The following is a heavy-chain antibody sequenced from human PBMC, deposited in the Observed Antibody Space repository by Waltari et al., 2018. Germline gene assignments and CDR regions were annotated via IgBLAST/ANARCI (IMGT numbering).Heavy chain of an antibody. J-gene: IGHJ5*02. CDR1: GGTFGRYA. CDR3: ARRQLGGPLDP. V-gene: IGHV1-69*12. Sequence: QVHLVQSGAEVKKPGSSVKVSCKASGGTFGRYAITWVRQAPGQGLEWMGGHIPIFGAPNYAQRFQGRVTITADESTSTVYMELSSLKSEDTALYFCARRQLGGPLDPWGQGTLVTVSS. D-gene: IGHD1-1*01. CDR2: HIPIFGAP.